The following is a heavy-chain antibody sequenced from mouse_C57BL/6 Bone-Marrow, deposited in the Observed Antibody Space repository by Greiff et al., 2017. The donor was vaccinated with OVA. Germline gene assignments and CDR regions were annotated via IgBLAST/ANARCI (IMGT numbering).Heavy chain of an antibody. D-gene: IGHD5-1*01. Sequence: QVQLQQPGAELVKPGASVKLSCKASGYTFTSYWMQWVKQRPGQGLEWIGEIDPSDSYTNYNQKFKGKATLTVDTSSSTAYMQLSSLTSEDSAVYYCARRPTPYYYAMDYWGQGTSVTVSS. CDR1: GYTFTSYW. CDR3: ARRPTPYYYAMDY. V-gene: IGHV1-50*01. J-gene: IGHJ4*01. CDR2: IDPSDSYT.